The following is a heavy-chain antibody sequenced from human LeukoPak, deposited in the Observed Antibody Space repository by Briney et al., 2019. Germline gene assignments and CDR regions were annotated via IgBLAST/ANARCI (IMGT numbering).Heavy chain of an antibody. CDR2: ISSSDTTM. Sequence: GGSLRLSCAASGFTFRDYDMTWIRQAPGKGLEWVSYISSSDTTMYNADSVKGRFTISRDNAKNSLYLQMNGLRAEDTAVYYCARASTYGPGSSFDYWGQGTLVTVSS. V-gene: IGHV3-11*01. CDR1: GFTFRDYD. J-gene: IGHJ4*02. CDR3: ARASTYGPGSSFDY. D-gene: IGHD3-10*01.